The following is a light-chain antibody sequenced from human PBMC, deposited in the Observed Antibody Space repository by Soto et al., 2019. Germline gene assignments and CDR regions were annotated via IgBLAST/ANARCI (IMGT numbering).Light chain of an antibody. V-gene: IGLV2-23*01. Sequence: QSALAQPASVSGSPGQSITISCTGTDSDVGAYNSVSWYQQHPHKAPRLIIYKGTRRPSGISYRFPGSTSGNAASLTISALQADDEADYFCCSSAPESTYVFGTGTKLTVL. CDR2: KGT. CDR3: CSSAPESTYV. CDR1: DSDVGAYNS. J-gene: IGLJ1*01.